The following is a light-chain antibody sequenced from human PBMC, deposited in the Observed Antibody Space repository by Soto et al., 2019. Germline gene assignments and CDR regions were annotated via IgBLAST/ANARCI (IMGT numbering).Light chain of an antibody. V-gene: IGKV1-5*03. CDR2: EAS. CDR1: QSISDS. J-gene: IGKJ1*01. CDR3: QQYNGYWT. Sequence: DIQMTQSPSTLSASVGDRVTITCRASQSISDSLAWYQQKPGKAPKLLIYEASSVKSGVPSRFSGRRAGTEYTLTSSSLQPEEFATYYCQQYNGYWTFGQGTKVEIK.